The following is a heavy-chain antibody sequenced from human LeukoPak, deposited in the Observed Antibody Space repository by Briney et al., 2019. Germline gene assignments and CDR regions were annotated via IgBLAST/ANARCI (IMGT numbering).Heavy chain of an antibody. CDR2: ISASGTST. V-gene: IGHV3-23*01. J-gene: IGHJ4*02. D-gene: IGHD3-16*02. CDR3: XXXXXXXXXXDGTLSGYSDQ. Sequence: PGGSLRLSCAASGFTFMNYAMSWVRQAPRKGLEWVSSISASGTSTYYADSVKGRFTVSRDNAMNTLFLQVNSLRGDDTAVYLCXXXXXXXXXXDGTLSGYSDQWGQGTLVTVSS. CDR1: GFTFMNYA.